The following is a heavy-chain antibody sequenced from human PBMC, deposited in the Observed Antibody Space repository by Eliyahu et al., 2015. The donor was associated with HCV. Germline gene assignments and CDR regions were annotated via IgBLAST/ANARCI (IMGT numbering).Heavy chain of an antibody. CDR2: IYHSGTT. CDR1: GHSISSNYY. D-gene: IGHD5-12*01. CDR3: ARVFHGAGGYAFDF. J-gene: IGHJ4*02. Sequence: QVQLRESGPGLVKPSETLSLTCTVSGHSISSNYYWGWIRQPPGKGLEWIGSIYHSGTTYYNPSLKSRVTISIHTSTNQFFLKMSSVTAADTAVHYCARVFHGAGGYAFDFWGQGTPGLRLL. V-gene: IGHV4-38-2*02.